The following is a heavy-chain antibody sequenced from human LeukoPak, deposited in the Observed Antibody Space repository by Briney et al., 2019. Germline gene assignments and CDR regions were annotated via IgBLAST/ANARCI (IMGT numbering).Heavy chain of an antibody. CDR2: INHSGST. CDR3: ASFRNVLRDH. V-gene: IGHV4-34*01. J-gene: IGHJ4*02. D-gene: IGHD2-15*01. CDR1: GGSFSGYY. Sequence: SETLSLTCAVYGGSFSGYYWSWIRQPPGKGLEWIGEINHSGSTDYNPSLKSRVTISVDTSKNQFSLKLSSVTAADTAVYYCASFRNVLRDHWGQGTLVTVSS.